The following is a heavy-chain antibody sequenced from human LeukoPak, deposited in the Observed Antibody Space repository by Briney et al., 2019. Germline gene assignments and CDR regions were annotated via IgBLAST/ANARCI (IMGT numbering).Heavy chain of an antibody. CDR1: GFTFSSHG. V-gene: IGHV3-23*01. CDR3: TKGVAADIYYYYYMDV. J-gene: IGHJ6*03. Sequence: GGTLRLSCAASGFTFSSHGMNWVRQAPGKGLEWVSGISPSGGITYYTDSVKGRFTISRDNSKNTLYLQMNSLRAEDTAVYYCTKGVAADIYYYYYMDVWGTGTTVTVSS. CDR2: ISPSGGIT. D-gene: IGHD2-15*01.